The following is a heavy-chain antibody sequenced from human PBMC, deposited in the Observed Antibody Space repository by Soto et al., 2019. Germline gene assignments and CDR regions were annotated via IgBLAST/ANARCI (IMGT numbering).Heavy chain of an antibody. J-gene: IGHJ5*01. D-gene: IGHD2-21*01. CDR1: GYTFATYD. Sequence: QVQLMQSGTEVKTPGASVTVSCKSSGYTFATYDINLVRQAPGQGLEWMGWMNPNSGNTGYAQKFQGRLTMTRDTALSVAHMELSSLRNEDTAVYYCARTDGYNFNWLDSWGQGTLVTVSA. V-gene: IGHV1-8*01. CDR3: ARTDGYNFNWLDS. CDR2: MNPNSGNT.